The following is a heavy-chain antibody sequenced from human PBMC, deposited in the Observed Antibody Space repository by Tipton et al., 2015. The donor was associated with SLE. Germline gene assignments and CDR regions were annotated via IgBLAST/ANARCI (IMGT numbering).Heavy chain of an antibody. Sequence: TLSLTCAVSGYSISSGYYWGWIRQPPGKGLEWIGSIYHSGSTYYNPSLKSRVTISVDTSKNQFSLKLSSVTAADTAVYYCARAYTQRSSWYNYYYYGMDVWGQGTTVTVSS. CDR3: ARAYTQRSSWYNYYYYGMDV. J-gene: IGHJ6*02. V-gene: IGHV4-38-2*01. CDR2: IYHSGST. CDR1: GYSISSGYY. D-gene: IGHD6-13*01.